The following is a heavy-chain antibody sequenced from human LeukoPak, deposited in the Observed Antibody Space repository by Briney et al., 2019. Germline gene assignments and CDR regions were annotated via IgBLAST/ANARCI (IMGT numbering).Heavy chain of an antibody. CDR1: GGSISSYY. V-gene: IGHV4-59*12. Sequence: SETLSLTCTVSGGSISSYYWNWIRLPPGKGLEWIGYIYSSGSTIYNPSLKSRVTISIDTSRNQFSLRLSSVTAADTAVYYCARGRGLLWFGDPGYYYYMDVWGKGTTVTVSS. CDR2: IYSSGST. CDR3: ARGRGLLWFGDPGYYYYMDV. D-gene: IGHD3-10*01. J-gene: IGHJ6*03.